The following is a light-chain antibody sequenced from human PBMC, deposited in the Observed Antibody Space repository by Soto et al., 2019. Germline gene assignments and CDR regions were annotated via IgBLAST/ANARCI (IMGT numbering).Light chain of an antibody. CDR2: AAS. CDR1: QSISNF. CDR3: QQYYNSVLT. J-gene: IGKJ4*01. Sequence: DIQMTQSPSSLSASLGYRVTITFRASQSISNFLNWVQHKPGNAPKVLISAASTLQSGVPPRFSGSESGTDFTLTISSLQPEDSASYYCQQYYNSVLTFGGGTKVDI. V-gene: IGKV1-39*01.